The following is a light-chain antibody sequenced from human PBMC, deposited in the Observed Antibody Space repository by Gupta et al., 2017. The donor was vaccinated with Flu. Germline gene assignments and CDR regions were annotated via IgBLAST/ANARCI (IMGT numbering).Light chain of an antibody. CDR3: SSYTRTSTLRV. Sequence: QSALTQPAPVSGSPGQSTPISATRTSSDVGGYKYVSWYQQHPGKAPNLMMYEVSIRPSGVSYRFSGSKSGSTASLTISGLQTEDEADYYCSSYTRTSTLRVFGGGTKLTVL. J-gene: IGLJ3*02. CDR1: SSDVGGYKY. CDR2: EVS. V-gene: IGLV2-14*01.